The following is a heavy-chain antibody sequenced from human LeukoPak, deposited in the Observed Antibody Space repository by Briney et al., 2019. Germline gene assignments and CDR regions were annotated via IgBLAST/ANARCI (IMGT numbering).Heavy chain of an antibody. Sequence: SETLSLTCTVSGGSISSYYWSWIRQPPGKGLEWIGYIYYSGSTNYNPSLKSRVTISLDTSKNQFSLKLSSVTAADTAVYYCARLGVGATPFDYWGQGTLVTVSS. V-gene: IGHV4-59*01. D-gene: IGHD1-26*01. J-gene: IGHJ4*02. CDR2: IYYSGST. CDR1: GGSISSYY. CDR3: ARLGVGATPFDY.